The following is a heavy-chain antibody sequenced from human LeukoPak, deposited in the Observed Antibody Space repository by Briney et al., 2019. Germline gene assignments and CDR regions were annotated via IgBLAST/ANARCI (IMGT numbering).Heavy chain of an antibody. D-gene: IGHD3-22*01. V-gene: IGHV4-59*08. CDR2: IYYSGST. CDR1: GGSISSYY. J-gene: IGHJ4*02. CDR3: ARGSSGHYYFDY. Sequence: PSETLSLTCTVSGGSISSYYWSWIRQLPGKGLEWIGYIYYSGSTNYNPSLKSRVTISVDTSKNQFSLKLSSVTAADTAVYYCARGSSGHYYFDYWGQGTLVTVSS.